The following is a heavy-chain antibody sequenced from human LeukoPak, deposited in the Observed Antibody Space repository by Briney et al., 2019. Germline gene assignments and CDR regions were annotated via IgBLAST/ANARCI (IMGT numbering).Heavy chain of an antibody. V-gene: IGHV3-30*02. CDR1: GFTFSSYG. Sequence: PGGSLRLSCAASGFTFSSYGMHWVRQAPGKGLQWMAFIGKDGSNKYYADSVKGRFTISRDNSKNTLYLQMNSLTAEDTTVYYCAKETTDWYFDLWGRGTLVTVSS. J-gene: IGHJ2*01. CDR2: IGKDGSNK. CDR3: AKETTDWYFDL. D-gene: IGHD1-1*01.